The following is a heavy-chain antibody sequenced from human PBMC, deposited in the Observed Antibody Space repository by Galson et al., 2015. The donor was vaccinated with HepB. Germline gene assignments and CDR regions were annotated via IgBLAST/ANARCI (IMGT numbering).Heavy chain of an antibody. CDR3: ARGRGELRFLEWFAEYGMDV. Sequence: SLRLSCAASGFTFSSYDMHWVRQATGKGLEWVSAIGTAGDTYYPGSVKGRFTISRENAKNSLYLQMNSLRAGDTAVYYCARGRGELRFLEWFAEYGMDVWGQGTTVTVSS. J-gene: IGHJ6*02. V-gene: IGHV3-13*01. CDR2: IGTAGDT. D-gene: IGHD3-3*01. CDR1: GFTFSSYD.